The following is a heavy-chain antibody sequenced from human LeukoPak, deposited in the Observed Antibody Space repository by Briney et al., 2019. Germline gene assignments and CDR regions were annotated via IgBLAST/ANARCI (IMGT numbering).Heavy chain of an antibody. CDR3: ARDSSRYAFDY. Sequence: GGSLRLSCTAPGFTFSSYAIHWIRQAPGKGLEWVALVWHDGSNRYYADSVKGRFTISRDNSKNTVYLQMNSLRAEDTAVYYCARDSSRYAFDYWGQGTLVTVSS. CDR2: VWHDGSNR. J-gene: IGHJ4*02. V-gene: IGHV3-33*01. D-gene: IGHD6-13*01. CDR1: GFTFSSYA.